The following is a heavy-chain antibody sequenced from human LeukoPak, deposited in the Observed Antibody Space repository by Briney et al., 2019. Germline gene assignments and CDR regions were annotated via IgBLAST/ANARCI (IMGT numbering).Heavy chain of an antibody. J-gene: IGHJ6*03. D-gene: IGHD4-17*01. CDR3: ARVYGDSPSDYYYYYMGV. Sequence: PSETLSLTCAVYGGSFSGYCWSWIRQPPGKGLEWIGEINHSGSTNYNPSLKSRVTISVDTSKNQFSLKLSSVTAADTAVYYCARVYGDSPSDYYYYYMGVWGKGTTVTVSS. CDR2: INHSGST. CDR1: GGSFSGYC. V-gene: IGHV4-34*01.